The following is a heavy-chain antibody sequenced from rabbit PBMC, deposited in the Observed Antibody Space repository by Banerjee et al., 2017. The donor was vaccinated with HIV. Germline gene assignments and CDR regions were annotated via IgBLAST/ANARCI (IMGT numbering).Heavy chain of an antibody. CDR2: IDAGSSDFT. Sequence: QSLEESGGGLVQPEGSLTLTCTTSGISFGMSDYMCWVRQAPGKGLEWIACIDAGSSDFTYHAGWVNGRFTISRHNAQNTLYLQLNSLIVADTATYFCVRDQAGYAGYGPWYFNLWGPGTLVTVS. CDR1: GISFGMSDY. J-gene: IGHJ4*01. V-gene: IGHV1S40*01. CDR3: VRDQAGYAGYGPWYFNL. D-gene: IGHD7-1*01.